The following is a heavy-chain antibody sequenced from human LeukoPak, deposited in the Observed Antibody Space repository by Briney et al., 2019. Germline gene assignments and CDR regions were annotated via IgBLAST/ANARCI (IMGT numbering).Heavy chain of an antibody. V-gene: IGHV4-39*01. J-gene: IGHJ4*02. CDR2: IYYTGSP. D-gene: IGHD3-10*01. CDR1: GASISSSSDY. Sequence: SETLSLTCSVSGASISSSSDYWGWIRQPPGKGLEWIGSIYYTGSPFYNPSLKSRVTISVDTSKNQFSLKLSSVTAADTAVYYCARQNYYGSGTSATHWGQGTLVTVSS. CDR3: ARQNYYGSGTSATH.